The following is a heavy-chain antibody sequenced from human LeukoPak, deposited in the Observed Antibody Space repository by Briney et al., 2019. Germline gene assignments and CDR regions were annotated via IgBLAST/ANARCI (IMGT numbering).Heavy chain of an antibody. CDR3: ATAPRYSSSRPPFDY. Sequence: ASVKVSCKASGYTLTSYDINWVRQATGQGLEWMGWMNPNSGRTGYAQNFQGRITITRNTSISTAYMELSSLRSEDTAVYYCATAPRYSSSRPPFDYWGQGTLVTVSS. J-gene: IGHJ4*02. V-gene: IGHV1-8*01. CDR2: MNPNSGRT. CDR1: GYTLTSYD. D-gene: IGHD6-13*01.